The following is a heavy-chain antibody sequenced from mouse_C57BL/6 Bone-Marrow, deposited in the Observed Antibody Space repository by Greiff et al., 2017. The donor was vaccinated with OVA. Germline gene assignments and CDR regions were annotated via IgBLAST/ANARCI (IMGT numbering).Heavy chain of an antibody. CDR3: ARARRYYAMDY. V-gene: IGHV1-55*01. CDR2: IYPGSGST. J-gene: IGHJ4*01. Sequence: QVHVKQPGAELVKPGASVKMSCKASGYTFTSYWITWVKQRPGQGLEWIGYIYPGSGSTNYNEQFKSKATLTVDTSSSTAYMQLSSLTSEDSAVYYCARARRYYAMDYWGQGTSVTVSS. CDR1: GYTFTSYW.